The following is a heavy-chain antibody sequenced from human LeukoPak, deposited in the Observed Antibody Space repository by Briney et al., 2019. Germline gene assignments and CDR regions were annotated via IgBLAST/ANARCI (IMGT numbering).Heavy chain of an antibody. Sequence: ASVKVSCKASGYTFTSYGISWVRQAPGQGLEWMGWISAYNGNTNYAQKLQGRVTMTTDTSTSTAYMELRSLRSDDTAVYYCARDRYYGSGSYLGYYYYYGMDVWGQGTTVTVSS. CDR1: GYTFTSYG. J-gene: IGHJ6*02. CDR2: ISAYNGNT. CDR3: ARDRYYGSGSYLGYYYYYGMDV. V-gene: IGHV1-18*01. D-gene: IGHD3-10*01.